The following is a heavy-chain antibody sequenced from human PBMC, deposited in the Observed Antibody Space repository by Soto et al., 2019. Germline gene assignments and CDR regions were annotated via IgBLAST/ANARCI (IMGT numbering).Heavy chain of an antibody. Sequence: PSETLSLTCIVSGGSITRNNHYWGWIRQSPGKGLEWIGSILYSGSTNYNPSLKSRVTLSVETSKNQFSLKMSSVTAADTALYYCARPEYYDILTGDAFDIWGQGTMVTVSS. CDR2: ILYSGST. J-gene: IGHJ3*02. D-gene: IGHD3-9*01. CDR3: ARPEYYDILTGDAFDI. CDR1: GGSITRNNHY. V-gene: IGHV4-39*01.